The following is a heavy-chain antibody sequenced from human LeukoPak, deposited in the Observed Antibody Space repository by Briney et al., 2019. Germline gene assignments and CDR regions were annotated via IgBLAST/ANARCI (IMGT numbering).Heavy chain of an antibody. CDR1: GGTFDNYI. V-gene: IGHV1-69*04. D-gene: IGHD1-14*01. CDR3: AKEPEGLTTESH. J-gene: IGHJ4*02. CDR2: IILILDIA. Sequence: SVKVSCRTSGGTFDNYIISWVRQAPGQGLEWVGTIILILDIANYAQKFQGRVAITADTSTSTAYMELSNLGSEDTAVYFCAKEPEGLTTESHWGQGTLVTVSS.